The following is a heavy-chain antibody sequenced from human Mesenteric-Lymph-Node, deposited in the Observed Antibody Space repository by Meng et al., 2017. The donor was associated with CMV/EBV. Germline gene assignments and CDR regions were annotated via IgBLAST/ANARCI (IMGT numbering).Heavy chain of an antibody. CDR3: ARLMLYRDYGMDV. V-gene: IGHV3-11*01. CDR1: GFNLRDYY. D-gene: IGHD2-8*01. Sequence: GGSLRLSCAASGFNLRDYYINWIRQDPGKGLEWVSYSSSGSSYADSVKGRFTISRDNAKNTLYLQMNSLRAEDTAVYYCARLMLYRDYGMDVWGPGTTVTVSS. J-gene: IGHJ6*02. CDR2: SSSGSS.